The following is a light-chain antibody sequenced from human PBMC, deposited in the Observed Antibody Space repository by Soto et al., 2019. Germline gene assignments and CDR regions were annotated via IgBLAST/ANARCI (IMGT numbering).Light chain of an antibody. CDR2: TAA. Sequence: HMTQSPSSLSASVGDRVTITCRASQRITTYLNWYQQKPGKAPKLLISTAATLQGGVPSRFSGSGSGTDFTLTITTLQAEDFATYFCQQSYSTPYTFGQGTKLEIK. V-gene: IGKV1-39*01. J-gene: IGKJ2*01. CDR1: QRITTY. CDR3: QQSYSTPYT.